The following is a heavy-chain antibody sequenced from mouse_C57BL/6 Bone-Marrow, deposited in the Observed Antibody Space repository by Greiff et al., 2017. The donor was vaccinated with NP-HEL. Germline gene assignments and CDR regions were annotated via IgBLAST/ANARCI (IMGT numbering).Heavy chain of an antibody. J-gene: IGHJ4*01. CDR3: ARSYSNSYYAMDY. CDR1: GFNIKNTY. V-gene: IGHV14-3*01. CDR2: LDPANGIT. Sequence: EVQLQESVAELVRPGASVKLSCTASGFNIKNTYMHWVKQRPEQGLEWIGRLDPANGITKYAPKFQGKAPITTDTSSNTAYLQLSSLTSEDTAIYYCARSYSNSYYAMDYWGQGTSVTVSS. D-gene: IGHD2-5*01.